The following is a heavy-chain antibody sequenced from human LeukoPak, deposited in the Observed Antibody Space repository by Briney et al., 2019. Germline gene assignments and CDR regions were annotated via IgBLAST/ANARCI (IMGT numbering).Heavy chain of an antibody. Sequence: SVKVSCKASGGTFSSYAISWVRQAPGQGLEWMGRIIPILGIANYAQKFQGRVTITADKSTSTAYMELSSLRSEDTAVYYCARTASSGHFDYWGQGTLVTVSS. D-gene: IGHD6-19*01. CDR3: ARTASSGHFDY. V-gene: IGHV1-69*04. CDR1: GGTFSSYA. J-gene: IGHJ4*02. CDR2: IIPILGIA.